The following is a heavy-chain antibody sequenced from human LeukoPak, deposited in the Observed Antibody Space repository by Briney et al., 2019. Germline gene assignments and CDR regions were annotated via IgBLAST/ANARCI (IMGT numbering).Heavy chain of an antibody. J-gene: IGHJ5*02. CDR1: GYSFTNYD. V-gene: IGHV1-8*03. D-gene: IGHD3-10*01. CDR2: MNSKSGDT. CDR3: ARDGRGSRSYWFVP. Sequence: ASVKVSCKASGYSFTNYDINWVRQATGQGLEWMGWMNSKSGDTGYSQKFQGRVFITRDTSINTAYMELSSLGSDDTAVYYCARDGRGSRSYWFVPWDRQPWSSSPQ.